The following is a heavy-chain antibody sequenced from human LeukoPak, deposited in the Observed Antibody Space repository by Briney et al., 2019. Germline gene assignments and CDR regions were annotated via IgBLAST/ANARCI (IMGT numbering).Heavy chain of an antibody. J-gene: IGHJ4*02. CDR2: IYPGDSDT. Sequence: GESLKISCKGSGYNFFSYWIAWVRQMPGKGLEWMGIIYPGDSDTRYSPSFEGQVTTTADRTTTTAYLQWSSLKASDTAIYYCARRHNYGSESYSFFDLWGQRTMAADSS. CDR1: GYNFFSYW. D-gene: IGHD3-10*01. V-gene: IGHV5-51*01. CDR3: ARRHNYGSESYSFFDL.